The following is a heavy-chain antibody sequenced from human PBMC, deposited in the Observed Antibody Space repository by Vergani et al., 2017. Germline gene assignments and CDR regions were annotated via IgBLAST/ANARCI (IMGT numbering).Heavy chain of an antibody. CDR1: GGSISSGSYY. CDR3: ARDVRSDSSTSSYSAKRNAFDI. Sequence: QVQLQESGPGLVKPSQTLCLTCTVSGGSISSGSYYWSWIRQPAGKGLEWIWRIYTSGSTNSNPSRKRRVTMSVDTSKNQFSLKLSPVTAADTAVYYCARDVRSDSSTSSYSAKRNAFDIWGQGTMVTVSS. CDR2: IYTSGST. J-gene: IGHJ3*02. D-gene: IGHD2-2*01. V-gene: IGHV4-61*02.